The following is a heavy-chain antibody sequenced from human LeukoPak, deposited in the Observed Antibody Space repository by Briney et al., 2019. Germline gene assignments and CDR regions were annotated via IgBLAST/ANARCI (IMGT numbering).Heavy chain of an antibody. CDR1: GYTFTGYY. V-gene: IGHV1-2*02. CDR2: INPNSGGT. Sequence: ASVKVSCKASGYTFTGYYMHWVRQAPGRGLEWMGWINPNSGGTNYAQKFQGRVTMTRDTSISTAYMELSRLRSDDTAVYYCAREYCSSTSCFLDYWGQGTLVTVSS. D-gene: IGHD2-2*01. CDR3: AREYCSSTSCFLDY. J-gene: IGHJ4*02.